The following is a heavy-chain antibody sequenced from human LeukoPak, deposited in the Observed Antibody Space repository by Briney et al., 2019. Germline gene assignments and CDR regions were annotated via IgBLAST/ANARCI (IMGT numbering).Heavy chain of an antibody. J-gene: IGHJ6*02. CDR2: ILSDGSSA. CDR3: ARTGYTFYYGMDV. Sequence: PGGSLRLSCAASGFTFSSYWMHWVRQVPGKGLVWVSRILSDGSSASYADSVKGPFTISRDNAKSTLYLQMNSLRAEDTAVYYCARTGYTFYYGMDVWGQGTTVTVSS. CDR1: GFTFSSYW. D-gene: IGHD3/OR15-3a*01. V-gene: IGHV3-74*01.